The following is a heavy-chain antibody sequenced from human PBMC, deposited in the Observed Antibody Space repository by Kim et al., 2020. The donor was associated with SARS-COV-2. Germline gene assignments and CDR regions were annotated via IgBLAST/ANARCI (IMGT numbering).Heavy chain of an antibody. CDR1: GYTFTAFY. CDR3: ATPFMVRGDDDY. CDR2: IDPDSGDT. J-gene: IGHJ4*02. D-gene: IGHD3-10*01. Sequence: ASVKVSCKPSGYTFTAFYIHWVRQAPGQGLEWMGWIDPDSGDTAYDEKFQGRVTMTRDTSISTAYMELTSLRSDDSALYYCATPFMVRGDDDYWGQGTLVPVSS. V-gene: IGHV1-2*02.